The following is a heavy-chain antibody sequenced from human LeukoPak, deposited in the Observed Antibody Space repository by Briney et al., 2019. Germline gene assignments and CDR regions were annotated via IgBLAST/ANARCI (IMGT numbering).Heavy chain of an antibody. Sequence: PSETLSLTCTVSGGSISSGGYYWSWIRQHPGKGLEWIGYIYYSGSTYYNPSLKSRVTISVDTSKNQFSLKLSSVTAADTAVYYCAREGLTGGDQRGWFDPWGQGTLVTVSS. D-gene: IGHD4-17*01. V-gene: IGHV4-31*03. J-gene: IGHJ5*02. CDR1: GGSISSGGYY. CDR2: IYYSGST. CDR3: AREGLTGGDQRGWFDP.